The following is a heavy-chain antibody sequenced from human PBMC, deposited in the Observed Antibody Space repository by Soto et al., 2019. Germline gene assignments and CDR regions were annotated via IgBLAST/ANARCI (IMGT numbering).Heavy chain of an antibody. D-gene: IGHD2-21*01. CDR2: IITVLGTT. V-gene: IGHV1-69*08. Sequence: QVQLVQSGAELKKTGSSVKVSCRASGDTFSSYVVNWVRQDPGRGLEWMGRIITVLGTTDYAQNFKGRVTITAKKSTKTVYMELSSLRSEDTAVYYCARRRYCGYDCYHKHYYGMDVWGQGTTVTVAS. J-gene: IGHJ6*02. CDR3: ARRRYCGYDCYHKHYYGMDV. CDR1: GDTFSSYV.